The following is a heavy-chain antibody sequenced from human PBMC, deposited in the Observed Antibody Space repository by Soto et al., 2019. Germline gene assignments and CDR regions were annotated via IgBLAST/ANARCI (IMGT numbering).Heavy chain of an antibody. V-gene: IGHV3-53*01. CDR1: GFTVSSNY. D-gene: IGHD6-13*01. Sequence: GGSLRLSCAASGFTVSSNYMSWVRQAPGKGLEWVSVIYSGGSTYYADSVKGRFTISRDNSKNTLYLQMNSLRAEDTAVYYCASQPSGYSSSWPYYYGMDVWGQGTTVTVSS. CDR3: ASQPSGYSSSWPYYYGMDV. J-gene: IGHJ6*02. CDR2: IYSGGST.